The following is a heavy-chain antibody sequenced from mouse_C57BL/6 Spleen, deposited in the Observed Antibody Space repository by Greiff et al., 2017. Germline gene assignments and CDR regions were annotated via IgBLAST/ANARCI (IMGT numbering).Heavy chain of an antibody. CDR1: GYAFTNYL. Sequence: VQLVESGAELVRPGTSVKVSCKASGYAFTNYLIEWVKQRPGQGLEWIGVINPGSGGTNYNEKFKGKATLTADKSSSTAYMQLSSLTSEDSAVYFCARGGITTVVGYFDVWGTGTTVTVSS. D-gene: IGHD1-1*01. CDR3: ARGGITTVVGYFDV. J-gene: IGHJ1*03. V-gene: IGHV1-54*01. CDR2: INPGSGGT.